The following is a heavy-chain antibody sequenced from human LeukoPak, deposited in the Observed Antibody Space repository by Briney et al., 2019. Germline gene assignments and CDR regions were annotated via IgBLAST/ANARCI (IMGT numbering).Heavy chain of an antibody. CDR2: ISTYTGYS. CDR1: VYTFTSSG. D-gene: IGHD6-19*01. Sequence: ASVKVSCTASVYTFTSSGISWVRQAPGQGLEWMGWISTYTGYSKYAQNLQGRVTMTADTSTSTAYMELSSLRSDDPAVYYCAKNSSGGYSDYWGQGTLVTVSS. CDR3: AKNSSGGYSDY. V-gene: IGHV1-18*01. J-gene: IGHJ4*02.